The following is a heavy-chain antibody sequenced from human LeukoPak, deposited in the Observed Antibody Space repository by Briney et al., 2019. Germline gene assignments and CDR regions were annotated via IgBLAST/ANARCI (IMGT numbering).Heavy chain of an antibody. CDR3: ARPSAYGEDAFDV. D-gene: IGHD2-21*01. V-gene: IGHV5-51*01. CDR1: GYSFTNYW. Sequence: GESLKISCKGSGYSFTNYWIGWVRQMPGKGLEWMGIIYPIDSDTRYSPFFRGQATFSADKSISTAYLQWSSLKASDTAMYYCARPSAYGEDAFDVWGQGTMVTVSS. J-gene: IGHJ3*01. CDR2: IYPIDSDT.